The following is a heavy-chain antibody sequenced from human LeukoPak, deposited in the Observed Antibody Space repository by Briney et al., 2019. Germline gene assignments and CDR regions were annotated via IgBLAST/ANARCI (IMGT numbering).Heavy chain of an antibody. Sequence: ASVRVSCKASGYTFTCYYMHWVRQAPGQGLEWMGWINPNRGGTNYAQKFQGRVTMTRDTSISTAYMELSRLRSDDTAVYYCAVMVRGVIITFDYWGQGTLVTVSS. CDR1: GYTFTCYY. CDR2: INPNRGGT. CDR3: AVMVRGVIITFDY. J-gene: IGHJ4*02. D-gene: IGHD3-10*01. V-gene: IGHV1-2*02.